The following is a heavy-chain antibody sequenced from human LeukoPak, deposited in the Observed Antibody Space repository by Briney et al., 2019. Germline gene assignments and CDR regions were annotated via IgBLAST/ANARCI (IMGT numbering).Heavy chain of an antibody. CDR2: ISSSGSTI. J-gene: IGHJ5*02. CDR1: GFTFSSYE. Sequence: GGSLRLSCAASGFTFSSYEMNWVRQAPGKGLEWVSYISSSGSTIYYADSVKGRFTISRDNAKNSLYLQLSSLRAEDTALYYCARVVSWGWFDPWGQGTLVSVSS. D-gene: IGHD5/OR15-5a*01. CDR3: ARVVSWGWFDP. V-gene: IGHV3-48*03.